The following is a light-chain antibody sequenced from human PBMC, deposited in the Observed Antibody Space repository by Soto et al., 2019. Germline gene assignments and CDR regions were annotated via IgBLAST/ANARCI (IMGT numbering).Light chain of an antibody. CDR2: AAS. CDR1: QGISNY. CDR3: QKYNSAIT. J-gene: IGKJ5*01. V-gene: IGKV1-27*01. Sequence: DIKMNQSPSSLSASVGDGVTITCRASQGISNYLAWYQQKPGKVPKLLIYAASTLQSGVPSRFSGSGSGTDFTLTISSLQPEDVATYYCQKYNSAITFGQGTLLEIK.